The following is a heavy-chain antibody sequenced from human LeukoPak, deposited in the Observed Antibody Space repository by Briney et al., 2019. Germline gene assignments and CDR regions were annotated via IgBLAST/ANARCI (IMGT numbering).Heavy chain of an antibody. Sequence: PGGSLRLSCAASGFTVSSNYMNWVRQAPGKGLGWVSVIYSGGSTYYADSVKGRFTIPRDNSKNTLYLQMNSLRAEDTAVYYCARSRYGTTWSSSWEFDYWGQGTLVTVSS. J-gene: IGHJ4*02. V-gene: IGHV3-66*01. CDR1: GFTVSSNY. CDR2: IYSGGST. CDR3: ARSRYGTTWSSSWEFDY. D-gene: IGHD6-13*01.